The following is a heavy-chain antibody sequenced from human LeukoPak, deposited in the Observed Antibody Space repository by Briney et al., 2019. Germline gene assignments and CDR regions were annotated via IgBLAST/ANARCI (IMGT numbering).Heavy chain of an antibody. J-gene: IGHJ4*02. V-gene: IGHV3-48*01. D-gene: IGHD2-2*01. CDR1: GFTFSSYS. Sequence: GGSLRLSCAASGFTFSSYSMNWVRQAPGKGLEWVSYISTSSSTIYYADSVKGRFTISRDNAKNSLYLQMNSLRAEDTAVYYCARVGCSSTNCYYVYWGQGTLVTVSS. CDR3: ARVGCSSTNCYYVY. CDR2: ISTSSSTI.